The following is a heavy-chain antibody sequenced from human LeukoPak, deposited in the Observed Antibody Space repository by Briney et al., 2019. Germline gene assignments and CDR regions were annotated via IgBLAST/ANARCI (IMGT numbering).Heavy chain of an antibody. CDR1: GFTFSSYS. Sequence: PGGSLRLSCAASGFTFSSYSMNWVRQAPGKGLEWVSRINSDGSTTSYAASVKGRFTISRDTAKNTLYLQMNSLRAEDTAVYYCARGHHYYDSSAYYYWGQGTLVTVSS. V-gene: IGHV3-74*01. D-gene: IGHD3-22*01. CDR2: INSDGSTT. J-gene: IGHJ4*02. CDR3: ARGHHYYDSSAYYY.